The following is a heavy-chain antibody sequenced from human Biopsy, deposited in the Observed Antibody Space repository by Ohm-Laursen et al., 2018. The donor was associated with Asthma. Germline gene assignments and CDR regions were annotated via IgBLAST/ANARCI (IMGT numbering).Heavy chain of an antibody. V-gene: IGHV1-69*13. CDR2: LIPVLGTP. Sequence: ASVKVSCKASGDSFSNYAISWVRQAPGQGLEWMGGLIPVLGTPDHAQMFEGRVTITADESTSTAYMELSSQSSEDTAVYYCARGYSGSDRIVYYYSGLEVWGQGTTVTVSS. D-gene: IGHD5-12*01. CDR1: GDSFSNYA. J-gene: IGHJ6*02. CDR3: ARGYSGSDRIVYYYSGLEV.